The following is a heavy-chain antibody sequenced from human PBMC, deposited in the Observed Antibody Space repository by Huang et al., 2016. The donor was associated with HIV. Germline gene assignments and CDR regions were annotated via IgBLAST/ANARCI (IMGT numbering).Heavy chain of an antibody. V-gene: IGHV3-23*01. CDR2: MTGRGSSS. D-gene: IGHD6-13*01. Sequence: EVQLLESGGGLVQPGGSLRLSCAASGFTFSRYAMSWVRQAPGKGVEGVSSMTGRGSSSYYADSVKGRFTISRDNSKNTLYRQMNSLRAEDTAIYYCAKADSGAAAGSLVDYWGQGTLVTVSS. CDR1: GFTFSRYA. CDR3: AKADSGAAAGSLVDY. J-gene: IGHJ4*02.